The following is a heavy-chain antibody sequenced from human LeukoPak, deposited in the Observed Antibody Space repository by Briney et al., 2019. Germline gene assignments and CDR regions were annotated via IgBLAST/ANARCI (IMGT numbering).Heavy chain of an antibody. D-gene: IGHD3-10*01. CDR2: INHSGST. CDR3: ARGPKSPLWFGEFTFDY. CDR1: GGSISGYY. Sequence: SETLSLTCTVSGGSISGYYWSWIRQPPGKGLEWIGEINHSGSTNYNPSLKSRVTISVDTSKNQFSLKLSSVTAADTAVYYCARGPKSPLWFGEFTFDYWGQGTLVTVSS. J-gene: IGHJ4*02. V-gene: IGHV4-34*01.